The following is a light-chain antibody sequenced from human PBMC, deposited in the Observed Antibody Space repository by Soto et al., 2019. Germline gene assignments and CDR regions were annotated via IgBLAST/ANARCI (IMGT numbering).Light chain of an antibody. J-gene: IGKJ1*01. V-gene: IGKV1-5*01. Sequence: DIQMTQSPSTLSASVGDRVTITCRASQSIRNWLAWYQQKPGKAPKLLIYDASNLESGVPSRFSGSGSGTEFTLTISSLQPDDFATYYCQQYNSYWTFGQGTRVEIK. CDR1: QSIRNW. CDR2: DAS. CDR3: QQYNSYWT.